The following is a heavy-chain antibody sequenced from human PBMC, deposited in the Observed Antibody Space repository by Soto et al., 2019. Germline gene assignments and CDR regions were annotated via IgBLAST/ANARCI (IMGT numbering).Heavy chain of an antibody. CDR1: GFTFSSFW. V-gene: IGHV3-7*01. CDR2: IKEDGSEK. J-gene: IGHJ4*02. D-gene: IGHD4-17*01. Sequence: EVQLVESGGGLVQPGGSLRLSCAASGFTFSSFWMSWVRLAPGKGLEWVANIKEDGSEKYYVDSVKGRFTISRDNAKNSLYLQMNSLRAEDTAMYYCTRDYGGLWGQGTLVTVSS. CDR3: TRDYGGL.